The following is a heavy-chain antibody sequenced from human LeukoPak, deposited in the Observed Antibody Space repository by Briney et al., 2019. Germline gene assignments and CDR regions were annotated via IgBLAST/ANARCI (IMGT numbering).Heavy chain of an antibody. Sequence: SGTLSLTCAVSGGSISSSNWWSWVRQPPGKGLEWIGEINHSGSTNYNPSPKSRVTISVDTSKNQFSLKLSSVTAADTAVYYCASSGYSDYWGQGTLVTVSS. CDR3: ASSGYSDY. CDR2: INHSGST. D-gene: IGHD3-22*01. J-gene: IGHJ4*02. V-gene: IGHV4-4*02. CDR1: GGSISSSNW.